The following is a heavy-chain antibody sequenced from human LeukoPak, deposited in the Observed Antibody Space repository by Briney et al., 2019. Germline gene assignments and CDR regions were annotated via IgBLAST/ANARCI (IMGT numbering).Heavy chain of an antibody. Sequence: GGSLRLSCAASGFTFSSYSMNWVRQAQGKGLEWVSSISSSSSYIYYADSVKGRFTISRDNAKNSPYLQMNSLRAEDTAVYYCARDPFTSGDYYDSSGYSGYWGQGTLVTVSS. CDR1: GFTFSSYS. V-gene: IGHV3-21*01. CDR3: ARDPFTSGDYYDSSGYSGY. CDR2: ISSSSSYI. D-gene: IGHD3-22*01. J-gene: IGHJ4*02.